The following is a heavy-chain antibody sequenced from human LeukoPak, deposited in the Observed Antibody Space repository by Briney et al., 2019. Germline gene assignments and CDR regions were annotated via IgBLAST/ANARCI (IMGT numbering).Heavy chain of an antibody. CDR3: ARSSGHSYGDFDY. CDR2: THHSGAT. J-gene: IGHJ4*02. Sequence: SETLSLTCSVSGVSITSNYWSWIRQPPGKGLEWLGYTHHSGATGYNPSLKSRSTMSLDTSNNQFSLKLSSVTAADTAVYYCARSSGHSYGDFDYWGQGNLVTVSS. V-gene: IGHV4-59*01. CDR1: GVSITSNY. D-gene: IGHD5-18*01.